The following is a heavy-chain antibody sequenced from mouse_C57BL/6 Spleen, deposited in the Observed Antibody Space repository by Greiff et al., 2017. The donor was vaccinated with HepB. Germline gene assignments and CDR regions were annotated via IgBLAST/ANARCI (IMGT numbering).Heavy chain of an antibody. D-gene: IGHD1-1*01. J-gene: IGHJ2*01. Sequence: VQLQQSGPELVKPGASVKISCKASGYTFTDYYMNWVKQSHGKSLEWIGDINPNNGGTSYNQKFKGKATLTVDKSSSTAYMELRSLTSEDSAVYYCARYYGSSYCFDYWGQGTTLTVSS. CDR1: GYTFTDYY. V-gene: IGHV1-26*01. CDR2: INPNNGGT. CDR3: ARYYGSSYCFDY.